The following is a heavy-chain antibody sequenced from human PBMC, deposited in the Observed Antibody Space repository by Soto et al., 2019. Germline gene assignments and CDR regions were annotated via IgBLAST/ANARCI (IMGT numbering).Heavy chain of an antibody. CDR2: IGAYNGNT. Sequence: ASVKVSCKASGYTFTSYGISWVRQAPGQGLEWMGWIGAYNGNTNYAQKLQGRVTMTTDTSTSTAYMELRSLRSDDTAVYYCARAYDSSGYPNPYYYYGMDVWGQGTTVTVSS. CDR1: GYTFTSYG. J-gene: IGHJ6*02. D-gene: IGHD3-22*01. V-gene: IGHV1-18*04. CDR3: ARAYDSSGYPNPYYYYGMDV.